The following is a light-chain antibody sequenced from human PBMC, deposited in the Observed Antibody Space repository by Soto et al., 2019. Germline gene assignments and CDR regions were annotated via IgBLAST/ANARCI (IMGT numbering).Light chain of an antibody. V-gene: IGKV3-20*01. CDR3: QQYESPLTWT. CDR1: QSVSSSY. CDR2: GAS. Sequence: EIVLTQSPGTLSLSPGERATLSCRASQSVSSSYLAWYQQKPGQAPRLLIYGASSRATGIPDRFSGSGSGTDFTLTISRLEPEDFAVYYCQQYESPLTWTFGQGTKVEMK. J-gene: IGKJ1*01.